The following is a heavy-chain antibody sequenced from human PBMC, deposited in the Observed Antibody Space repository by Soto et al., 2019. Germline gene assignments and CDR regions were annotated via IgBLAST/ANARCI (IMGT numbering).Heavy chain of an antibody. J-gene: IGHJ5*02. Sequence: EVQLVESGGGLVQPGRSLRLSCAASGFTFDDYAMHWVRQAPGKGLEWVSGISWNSGSIGYADSVKGRFTISRDNAKNSLYLQMNSLRAEDTALYYCAKDMGLRSFDPWGQSTLVTVSS. V-gene: IGHV3-9*01. CDR3: AKDMGLRSFDP. D-gene: IGHD3-10*01. CDR2: ISWNSGSI. CDR1: GFTFDDYA.